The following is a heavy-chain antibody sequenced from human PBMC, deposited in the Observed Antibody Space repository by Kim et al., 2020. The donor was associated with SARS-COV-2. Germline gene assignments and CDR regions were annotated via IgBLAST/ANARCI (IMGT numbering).Heavy chain of an antibody. D-gene: IGHD3-3*01. CDR2: ISAYNGNT. J-gene: IGHJ4*02. Sequence: ASVKVSCKASGYTFTSYGISWVRQAPGQGLEWMGWISAYNGNTNYAQKLQGRVTMTTDTSTSTAYMELRSLRSDDTAVYYCARDQTYHYDFWSGYVTYFDYWGQGTLVTVSS. V-gene: IGHV1-18*01. CDR1: GYTFTSYG. CDR3: ARDQTYHYDFWSGYVTYFDY.